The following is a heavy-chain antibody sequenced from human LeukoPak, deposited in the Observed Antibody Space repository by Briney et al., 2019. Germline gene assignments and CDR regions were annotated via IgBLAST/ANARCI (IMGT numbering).Heavy chain of an antibody. CDR3: AKQRRSWYYSCMDV. CDR1: GFTFSSYA. CDR2: ISASGGTI. J-gene: IGHJ6*03. V-gene: IGHV3-23*01. Sequence: GGSLRLSCAASGFTFSSYAMSWVRQAPGKGLEWVSGISASGGTIYYADSVKGRFTISRDNSKNSLFLQMNSLRAEDTAVYYCAKQRRSWYYSCMDVWGKGTTVTVSS. D-gene: IGHD6-13*01.